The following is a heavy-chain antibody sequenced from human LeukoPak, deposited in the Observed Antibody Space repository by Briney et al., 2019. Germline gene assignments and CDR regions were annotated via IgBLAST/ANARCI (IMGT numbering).Heavy chain of an antibody. CDR2: ISSSSSYI. J-gene: IGHJ4*02. CDR3: ARVVQWLLRGANDY. D-gene: IGHD6-19*01. CDR1: GFTFSSYS. Sequence: PGGSLRLSCAASGFTFSSYSMNWVRQAPGKGLEWVSSISSSSSYIYYADSVKGRFTVSRDNAKNSLYLQMNSLRAEDTAVYYCARVVQWLLRGANDYWGQGTLVTVSS. V-gene: IGHV3-21*01.